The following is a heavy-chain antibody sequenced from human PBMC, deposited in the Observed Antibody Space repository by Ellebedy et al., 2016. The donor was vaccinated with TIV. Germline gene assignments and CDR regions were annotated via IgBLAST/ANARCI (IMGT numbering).Heavy chain of an antibody. Sequence: PGGSLRLSCAASGFTFSSYGMHWVRQAPGKGLEWVAVISSYDGNSKYYADSVKGRFTISRDNAKSSLYLQMNSLKAEDTALYYCARSVRGVYSYYYGMDVWGQGTTVTVSS. CDR2: ISSYDGNSK. D-gene: IGHD3-10*02. CDR3: ARSVRGVYSYYYGMDV. J-gene: IGHJ6*02. V-gene: IGHV3-30*03. CDR1: GFTFSSYG.